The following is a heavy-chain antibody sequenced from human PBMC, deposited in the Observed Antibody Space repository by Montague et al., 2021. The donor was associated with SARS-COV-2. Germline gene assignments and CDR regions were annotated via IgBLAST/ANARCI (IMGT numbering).Heavy chain of an antibody. Sequence: SETLSLTCTVSGGSISSDYSSWIRQPPGKGLEWIGYIYYGGSTNYKPSLKSRFTISADTSKNQFSLKLSSVTAADAAVYYWARGSGWMGNAFDIGGQGTMVTVSS. CDR1: GGSISSDY. CDR2: IYYGGST. V-gene: IGHV4-59*01. CDR3: ARGSGWMGNAFDI. J-gene: IGHJ3*02. D-gene: IGHD6-19*01.